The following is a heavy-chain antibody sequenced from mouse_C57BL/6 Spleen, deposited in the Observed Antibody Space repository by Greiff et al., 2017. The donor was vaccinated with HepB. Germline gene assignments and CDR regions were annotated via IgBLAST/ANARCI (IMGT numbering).Heavy chain of an antibody. CDR2: IDPSDSYT. Sequence: VQLQQPGAELVKPGASVKLSCKASGYTFTSYWMQWVKQRPGQGLEWIGEIDPSDSYTNYNQKFKGKATLTVDTSSSTAYMQLSSLTSEDSAVYYCARGESEYYFDYWGQGTTLTVSS. CDR1: GYTFTSYW. D-gene: IGHD1-3*01. J-gene: IGHJ2*01. CDR3: ARGESEYYFDY. V-gene: IGHV1-50*01.